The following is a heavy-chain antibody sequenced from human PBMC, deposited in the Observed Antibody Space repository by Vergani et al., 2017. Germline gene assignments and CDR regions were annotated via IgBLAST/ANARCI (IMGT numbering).Heavy chain of an antibody. D-gene: IGHD1-1*01. Sequence: QLQLQESGPGLVKPSETLSLTCTVSGGSISSSSYYWGWIRQPPGKGLEWIGSIYYSGSTYYNPSLKSGVTISVDTSKNQFSLKLSSVTAADPAVYYCARLRERRVDYWGQGTLVTVSS. J-gene: IGHJ4*02. CDR2: IYYSGST. CDR3: ARLRERRVDY. V-gene: IGHV4-39*01. CDR1: GGSISSSSYY.